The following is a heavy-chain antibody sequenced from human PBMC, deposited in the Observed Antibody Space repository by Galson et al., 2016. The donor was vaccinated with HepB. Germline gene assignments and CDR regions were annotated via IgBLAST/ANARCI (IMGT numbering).Heavy chain of an antibody. V-gene: IGHV3-74*01. Sequence: SLRLSCAASGFTFSSDWMYWVRQAPGKGLVWVSRINSDGSRTNYADSVKGRFTISRDNAKNTLYLQMNSLRAEDTAVYYCAIDSAAAGTEWFDPRGQGTLVTVSS. D-gene: IGHD6-13*01. CDR1: GFTFSSDW. CDR2: INSDGSRT. CDR3: AIDSAAAGTEWFDP. J-gene: IGHJ5*02.